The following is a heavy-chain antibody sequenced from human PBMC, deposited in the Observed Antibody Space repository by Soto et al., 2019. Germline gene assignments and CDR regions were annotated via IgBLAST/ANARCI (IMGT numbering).Heavy chain of an antibody. J-gene: IGHJ6*02. CDR2: IIPIFGTA. Sequence: QVQLVQSGAEVKQPGSSVKVSCTASGVTFSSYAISWVRQAPGQGLEWMGGIIPIFGTANYAQTFQGRVTITADESTSTAYMELRSLRSEDTAVYYCATRIGYCSCGSCYSYYCYGMDVWGQGTTVTVSS. D-gene: IGHD2-15*01. V-gene: IGHV1-69*01. CDR3: ATRIGYCSCGSCYSYYCYGMDV. CDR1: GVTFSSYA.